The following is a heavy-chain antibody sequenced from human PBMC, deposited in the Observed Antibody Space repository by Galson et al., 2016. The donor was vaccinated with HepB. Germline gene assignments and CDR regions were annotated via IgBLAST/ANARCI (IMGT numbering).Heavy chain of an antibody. D-gene: IGHD3-16*01. Sequence: LRLSCAASGFTFSAHYMSWIRQSPGKGLEYIGYKHYRGWADYNPSLNRRVTISLDTSKNQFSLILTSVTAADTGMYYCARLSCSTTDCLHPPYDSWGQGTLVTVSS. CDR1: GFTFSAHY. CDR2: KHYRGWA. J-gene: IGHJ4*02. CDR3: ARLSCSTTDCLHPPYDS. V-gene: IGHV4-59*11.